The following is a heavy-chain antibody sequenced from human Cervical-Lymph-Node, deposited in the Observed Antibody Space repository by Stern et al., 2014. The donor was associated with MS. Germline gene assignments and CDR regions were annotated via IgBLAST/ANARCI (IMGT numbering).Heavy chain of an antibody. J-gene: IGHJ2*01. CDR3: ARRRGTMVRGLIRDWYFDL. V-gene: IGHV5-51*01. CDR2: IYFGDSDT. Sequence: EVHLVESGAEVKKPGESLKISCKGSGYSFTTYWIAWVRQMPGKGLEWMGIIYFGDSDTRYSPSFQGQVTISADESISTAYLQWASLKASDSAMYYCARRRGTMVRGLIRDWYFDLWGRGTRVTVSS. CDR1: GYSFTTYW. D-gene: IGHD3-10*01.